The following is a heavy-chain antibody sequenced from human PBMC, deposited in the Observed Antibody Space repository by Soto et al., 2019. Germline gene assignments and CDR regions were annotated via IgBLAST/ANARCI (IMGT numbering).Heavy chain of an antibody. CDR1: GFTFSSYG. Sequence: GGSLRLSCAASGFTFSSYGMHWVRQAPGKGLEWVAVIWYDGSNKYYADSVKGRFTISRDNSKNTLYLQMNSLRAEDTAVYYCARVRGYCSSTSCYTLDYYYGMDVWGQGTTVTVSS. CDR2: IWYDGSNK. D-gene: IGHD2-2*02. J-gene: IGHJ6*02. CDR3: ARVRGYCSSTSCYTLDYYYGMDV. V-gene: IGHV3-33*01.